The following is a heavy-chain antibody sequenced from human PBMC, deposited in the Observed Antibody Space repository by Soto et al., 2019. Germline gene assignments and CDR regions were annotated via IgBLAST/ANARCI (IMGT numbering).Heavy chain of an antibody. CDR1: GYKFTDYY. J-gene: IGHJ4*02. Sequence: QVQLVQSGAEVKKPGASVKVSCKTSGYKFTDYYIHWVRQAPGQVPDWMGWINPNSGGTDYAQKFQGWVTMTRDTSISTAYMELSRLKSDDTAVYYCAIQSNSGYHYDFDNWGQGTLVTVSS. CDR2: INPNSGGT. CDR3: AIQSNSGYHYDFDN. V-gene: IGHV1-2*04. D-gene: IGHD5-12*01.